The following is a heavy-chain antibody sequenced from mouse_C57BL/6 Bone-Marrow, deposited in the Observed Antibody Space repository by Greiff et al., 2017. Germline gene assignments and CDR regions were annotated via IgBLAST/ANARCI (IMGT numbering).Heavy chain of an antibody. D-gene: IGHD3-2*02. CDR3: ARAKLRLLAWFAD. Sequence: VKLVESGPELVKPGASVKISCKASGYAFSSSWMNWVKQRPGKGLEWIGRIHPGDGDTNSNGKFKGKATLTADKSSSTAYMQLSSLTSEDSAVYYCARAKLRLLAWFADGGQGTLVTVSS. J-gene: IGHJ3*01. CDR1: GYAFSSSW. V-gene: IGHV1-82*01. CDR2: IHPGDGDT.